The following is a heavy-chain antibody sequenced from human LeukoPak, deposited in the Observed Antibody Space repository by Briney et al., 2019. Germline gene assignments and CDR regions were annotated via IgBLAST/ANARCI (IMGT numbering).Heavy chain of an antibody. D-gene: IGHD1-26*01. CDR2: IKQDGSEK. J-gene: IGHJ4*02. CDR1: GFSFSNYW. Sequence: GGSLRLSCAASGFSFSNYWMTWVRQAPGKGLEWVAIIKQDGSEKYHVDSVKGRFTISRDNAKNSLYLQMNSLRVEDTAVYYCVREDTRYSGSPDYWGQGTLVTVSS. CDR3: VREDTRYSGSPDY. V-gene: IGHV3-7*03.